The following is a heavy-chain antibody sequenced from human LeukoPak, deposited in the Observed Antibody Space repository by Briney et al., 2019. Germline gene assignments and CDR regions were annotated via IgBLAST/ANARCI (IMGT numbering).Heavy chain of an antibody. D-gene: IGHD2-21*02. CDR1: GFTFSSHW. V-gene: IGHV3-7*01. CDR2: INQGGTKK. J-gene: IGHJ4*02. Sequence: PGGSLRLSCVASGFTFSSHWMTWVRQAPGKGLEWVATINQGGTKKYYVDSVNGRFTISRDNAKKSLYLQMNSLRAEDTAVYYCARDTPVSAGYFDYWGRGILVTVSS. CDR3: ARDTPVSAGYFDY.